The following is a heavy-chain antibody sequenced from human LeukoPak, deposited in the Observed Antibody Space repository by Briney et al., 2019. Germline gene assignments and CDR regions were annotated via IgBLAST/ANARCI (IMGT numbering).Heavy chain of an antibody. J-gene: IGHJ5*02. V-gene: IGHV4-39*07. CDR3: ARAKKARDWFDP. Sequence: TSETLSLTCTVSGGSISSSSYYWGWIRQPPGKGLEWIGSIYYSGSTYYNPSLKSRVTISVDTSKNQFSLKLRSVTAADTAVYYCARAKKARDWFDPWGQGTLVTVSS. CDR1: GGSISSSSYY. CDR2: IYYSGST.